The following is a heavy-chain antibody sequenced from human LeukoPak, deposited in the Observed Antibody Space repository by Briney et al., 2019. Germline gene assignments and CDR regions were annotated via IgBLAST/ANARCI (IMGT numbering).Heavy chain of an antibody. CDR2: IYYSGST. D-gene: IGHD6-13*01. Sequence: SETLSLTCPVSGGSISSYYWSWIRQPPGKGLEWTGYIYYSGSTNYNPSLKSRVTISVDTSKNQFSLKLSSVTAADTAVYYCARTTEAHSWRTRYYDYYMDVWGKGTTVTVSS. J-gene: IGHJ6*03. CDR3: ARTTEAHSWRTRYYDYYMDV. V-gene: IGHV4-59*01. CDR1: GGSISSYY.